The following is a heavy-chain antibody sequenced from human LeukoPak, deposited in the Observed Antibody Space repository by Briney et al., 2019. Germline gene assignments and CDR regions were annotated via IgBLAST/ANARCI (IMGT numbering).Heavy chain of an antibody. CDR1: GGSISSGDYY. CDR3: ARDSLLHDYGDYGSYYYGMDV. CDR2: IYYSGST. D-gene: IGHD4-17*01. V-gene: IGHV4-30-4*01. Sequence: PSQTPSLTCTVSGGSISSGDYYWSWIRQPPGKGLEWIGYIYYSGSTYYNPSLKSRVTISVDTSKNQFSLKLSSVTAADTAVYYCARDSLLHDYGDYGSYYYGMDVWGQGTTVTVSS. J-gene: IGHJ6*02.